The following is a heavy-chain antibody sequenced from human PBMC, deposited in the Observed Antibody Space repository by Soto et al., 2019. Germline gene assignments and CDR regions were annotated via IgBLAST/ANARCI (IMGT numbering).Heavy chain of an antibody. J-gene: IGHJ6*02. CDR3: ARGGGSRYYYYGMDV. CDR1: GGTFSSYA. Sequence: GASVKVSCKASGGTFSSYAISWVRQAPGQGLEWMGGIIPIFGTANYAQKFQGRVTITADESTSTAYMELSSLRSEDTAVYYCARGGGSRYYYYGMDVWGQGTTVTVSS. V-gene: IGHV1-69*13. D-gene: IGHD2-15*01. CDR2: IIPIFGTA.